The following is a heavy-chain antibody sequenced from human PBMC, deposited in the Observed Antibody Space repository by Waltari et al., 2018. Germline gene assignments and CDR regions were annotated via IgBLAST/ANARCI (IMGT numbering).Heavy chain of an antibody. J-gene: IGHJ5*02. V-gene: IGHV1-69*01. D-gene: IGHD3-10*01. CDR2: IIPIFGTA. Sequence: QVQLVQSGAEVKKPGSSVKVSCKASGGTFSSYAISWVRQAPGQGLEWMGGIIPIFGTANHAQKFQGRVTITADESTSTAYMELSSLRSEDTAVYYCARVDRGVRGVIQNWFDPWGQGTLVTVSS. CDR1: GGTFSSYA. CDR3: ARVDRGVRGVIQNWFDP.